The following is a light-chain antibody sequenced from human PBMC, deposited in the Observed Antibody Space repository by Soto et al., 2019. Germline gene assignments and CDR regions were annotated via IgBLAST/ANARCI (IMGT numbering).Light chain of an antibody. V-gene: IGKV1-39*01. CDR1: QSISSY. Sequence: DIQMTQSPYSLSASVGDRVTITCRASQSISSYLNWYQQKPGQAPKLLIYAASSLQSGVPSRFSGSGSGTDFTLTISSLQPEDFATYYCQQSYSTPPYTFGQGTKLEIK. CDR3: QQSYSTPPYT. CDR2: AAS. J-gene: IGKJ2*01.